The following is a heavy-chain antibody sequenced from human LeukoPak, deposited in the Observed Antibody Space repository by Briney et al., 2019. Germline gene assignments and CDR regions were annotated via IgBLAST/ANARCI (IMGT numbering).Heavy chain of an antibody. CDR1: GASISSYY. Sequence: PSETLSLTCTVSGASISSYYWSWIRQPPGKGLEWIAYIYDSGSTNYNPSLKSRVTTSVDTSKNQFSLMLSSVTAADTAVYFCARHGGGWSFDYWGQGTWSPSPQ. CDR2: IYDSGST. V-gene: IGHV4-59*08. J-gene: IGHJ4*02. CDR3: ARHGGGWSFDY. D-gene: IGHD6-19*01.